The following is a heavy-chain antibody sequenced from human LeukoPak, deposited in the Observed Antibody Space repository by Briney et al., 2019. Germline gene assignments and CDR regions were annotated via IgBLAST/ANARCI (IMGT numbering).Heavy chain of an antibody. J-gene: IGHJ4*02. V-gene: IGHV3-74*01. CDR1: FSFNTYW. Sequence: FSFNTYWMXWVRQAPGKGLVXVSRIYSDGSSTYYADSVKGRFTCSRDNAKNTVYLQMNSLRAEDTAVYYCARGASGYGNFDYWGQGTLVTVSS. D-gene: IGHD5-12*01. CDR2: IYSDGSST. CDR3: ARGASGYGNFDY.